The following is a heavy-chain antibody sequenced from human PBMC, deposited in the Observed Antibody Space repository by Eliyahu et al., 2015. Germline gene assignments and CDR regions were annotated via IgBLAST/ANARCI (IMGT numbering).Heavy chain of an antibody. CDR1: GXSISSSSSY. J-gene: IGHJ4*02. D-gene: IGHD1-26*01. Sequence: QLQLQESGPGLVKPSETLSLTCTVSGXSISSSSSYWGWIRQPPGKGLEWXGSLHYSGSTNYNPSLKSRVTMSVDTSKNQFSLKLSSVTAADTAVYYCVPRRSGSYSDYWGQGTLVTVSS. CDR2: LHYSGST. V-gene: IGHV4-39*01. CDR3: VPRRSGSYSDY.